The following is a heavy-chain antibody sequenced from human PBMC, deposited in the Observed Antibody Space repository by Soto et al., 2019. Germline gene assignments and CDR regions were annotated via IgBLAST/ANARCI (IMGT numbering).Heavy chain of an antibody. V-gene: IGHV4-34*01. CDR1: NGSFGGFY. Sequence: SETLSLTCAISNGSFGGFYWSWVRQSPGRGLEWIGDINHRGSPKLNPSLKSRVTISADTSNNEFSLNLVSLTAADTAIYFCARAFSSHDNFDIWGQGTKVTVSS. J-gene: IGHJ3*02. CDR3: ARAFSSHDNFDI. CDR2: INHRGSP. D-gene: IGHD3-9*01.